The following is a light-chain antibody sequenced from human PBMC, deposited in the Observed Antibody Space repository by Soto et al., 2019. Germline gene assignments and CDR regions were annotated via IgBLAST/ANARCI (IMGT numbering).Light chain of an antibody. V-gene: IGLV2-23*01. CDR2: EGT. J-gene: IGLJ3*02. Sequence: QSALTQPASVSGSPGQSITISCSGTSSDVGSDYLVSWYQQHPGTAPKLIIYEGTKRPSGVSDRFSGSRSGNTASLTISGLQTEDEGDYFCCSYGDFRTSWVFGGGTKVTV. CDR1: SSDVGSDYL. CDR3: CSYGDFRTSWV.